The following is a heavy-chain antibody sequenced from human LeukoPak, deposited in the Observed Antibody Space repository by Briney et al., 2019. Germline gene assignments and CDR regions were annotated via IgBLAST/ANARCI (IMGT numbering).Heavy chain of an antibody. D-gene: IGHD5-24*01. V-gene: IGHV4-59*01. J-gene: IGHJ4*02. CDR2: IYCSGST. CDR3: ARFRLRDDYNSGLDY. CDR1: GGSISSYY. Sequence: SETLSLTCTVSGGSISSYYWSWIRQPPGKGLEWIGYIYCSGSTNYNPSLKSRVTISIDTSKNQFSLKLSSVTAADTAVYYCARFRLRDDYNSGLDYWGQGTLVTVSS.